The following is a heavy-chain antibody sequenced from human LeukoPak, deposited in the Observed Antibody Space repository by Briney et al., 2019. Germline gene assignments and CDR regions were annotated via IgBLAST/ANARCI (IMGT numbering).Heavy chain of an antibody. D-gene: IGHD3-10*01. CDR2: ITSSSAYI. J-gene: IGHJ4*02. V-gene: IGHV3-21*06. Sequence: GGSLRLSCAASRFTFSTYSMNWVRQAPGKGLEWVSTITSSSAYIYYADSVKGRFTISRDNAKNSLYLQMNSLRAEDTAVYYCARDLFGSGSFYGFWGQGTLVTVSS. CDR3: ARDLFGSGSFYGF. CDR1: RFTFSTYS.